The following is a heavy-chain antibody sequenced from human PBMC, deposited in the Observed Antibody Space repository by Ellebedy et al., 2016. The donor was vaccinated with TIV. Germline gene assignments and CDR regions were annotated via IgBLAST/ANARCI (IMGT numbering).Heavy chain of an antibody. CDR2: IWYDGSNK. CDR3: ARVYSSRWENYGMDV. CDR1: GFTFSNSG. J-gene: IGHJ6*02. D-gene: IGHD6-13*01. V-gene: IGHV3-33*08. Sequence: GESLKISCTASGFTFSNSGMHWVRQAPGKGLEWVAVIWYDGSNKYYADSVKGRFTISRDNSRNTLYLQMNSLRAEDTAIYYCARVYSSRWENYGMDVWGQGTTVTVSS.